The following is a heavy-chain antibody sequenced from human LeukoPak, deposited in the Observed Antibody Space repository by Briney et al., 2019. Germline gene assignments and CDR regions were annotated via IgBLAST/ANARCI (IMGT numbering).Heavy chain of an antibody. Sequence: PSETLSLTCTVSGGSISSYYWSWIRQPPGKGLEWIGYIYYSGSTNYNPSLKSRVTISVDTSKNQVSLRLSSVTAGDTALYYCARHRSPSSLSFFDIWGQGMLVIVSS. J-gene: IGHJ4*02. CDR2: IYYSGST. V-gene: IGHV4-59*08. CDR3: ARHRSPSSLSFFDI. CDR1: GGSISSYY. D-gene: IGHD2-2*01.